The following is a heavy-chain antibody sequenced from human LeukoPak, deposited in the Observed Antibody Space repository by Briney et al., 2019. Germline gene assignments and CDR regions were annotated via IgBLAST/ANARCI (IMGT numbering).Heavy chain of an antibody. CDR1: GFTFSSYS. V-gene: IGHV3-21*01. D-gene: IGHD4-17*01. J-gene: IGHJ4*02. CDR2: ISSSSSYI. Sequence: PGGSLRLSCAASGFTFSSYSMNWVRQAPGKGLEWVSSISSSSSYIYYADSVKGRSTISRDNAKNSLYLQMNSLRAEDTAVYYCARELDYGDSPHFDYWGQGTLVTVSS. CDR3: ARELDYGDSPHFDY.